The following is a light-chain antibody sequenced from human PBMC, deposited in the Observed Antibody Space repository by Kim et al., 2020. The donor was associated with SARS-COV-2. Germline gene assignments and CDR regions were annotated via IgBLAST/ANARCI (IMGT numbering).Light chain of an antibody. CDR1: SGSIASNY. Sequence: GTTVTLSCTRSSGSIASNYVQWYQQRPGSAPTIVIHEDNQRQFGVPDRFSGSIDSSSNSASLTISGLKTEDEGDYYCQSYDTTNRVFGGGTQLTVL. CDR3: QSYDTTNRV. V-gene: IGLV6-57*03. CDR2: EDN. J-gene: IGLJ3*02.